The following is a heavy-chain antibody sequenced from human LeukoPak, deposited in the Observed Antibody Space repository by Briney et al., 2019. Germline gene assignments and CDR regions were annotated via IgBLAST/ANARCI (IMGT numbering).Heavy chain of an antibody. V-gene: IGHV4-61*01. J-gene: IGHJ1*01. CDR1: GGSVSSGSYY. D-gene: IGHD2-15*01. CDR3: ARDEGYCSGGSCYRAEFFQH. CDR2: IYYSGTT. Sequence: SETLPLTCTVSGGSVSSGSYYWSWIRQPPGKGLEWIGYIYYSGTTNYNPSLQSRVTISVDTSKDQFSLKLSSVTAADTAVYYCARDEGYCSGGSCYRAEFFQHWGQGTLVTVSS.